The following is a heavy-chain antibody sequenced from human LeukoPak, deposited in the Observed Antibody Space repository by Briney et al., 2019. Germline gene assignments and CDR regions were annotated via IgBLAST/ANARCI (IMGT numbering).Heavy chain of an antibody. D-gene: IGHD1-26*01. V-gene: IGHV1-2*02. CDR3: ARLLGSVYDF. CDR1: GYTFTDYH. Sequence: ASVKVSCKASGYTFTDYHIHWVRQAPGQGLEWLGRINPNTGGTDYAQKFQGRITMTRDTSISTAFMDLSRLRSDDTAVYYCARLLGSVYDFWGQGTLVTVS. J-gene: IGHJ4*02. CDR2: INPNTGGT.